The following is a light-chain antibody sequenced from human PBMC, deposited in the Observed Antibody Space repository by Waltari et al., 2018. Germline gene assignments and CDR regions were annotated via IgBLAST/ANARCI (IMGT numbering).Light chain of an antibody. J-gene: IGLJ2*01. CDR3: CSYANMVTLFVV. Sequence: QSALTQPASVSGSPGQSITISCPGSSTYAGPHTYVSSYQQHPGKAPKLLIYDVSHRPSGISNRFSGSRSGDTASLTISGLQAEDEADYFCCSYANMVTLFVVFGGGTKLTVL. V-gene: IGLV2-14*03. CDR2: DVS. CDR1: STYAGPHTY.